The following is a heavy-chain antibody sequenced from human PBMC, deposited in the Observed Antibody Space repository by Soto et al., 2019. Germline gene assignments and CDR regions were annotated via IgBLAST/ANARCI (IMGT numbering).Heavy chain of an antibody. Sequence: GGSLRLSCAASGFTFSNAWMSWVRQAPGKGLEGVGRIKSKTDGGTTDYAAPVKGRFTISRDDSKNTLYLQMNSLKTEDTAVYYCTTDPTYYDILTGYYDAFDIWGQGTMVTVSS. CDR3: TTDPTYYDILTGYYDAFDI. CDR1: GFTFSNAW. J-gene: IGHJ3*02. D-gene: IGHD3-9*01. CDR2: IKSKTDGGTT. V-gene: IGHV3-15*01.